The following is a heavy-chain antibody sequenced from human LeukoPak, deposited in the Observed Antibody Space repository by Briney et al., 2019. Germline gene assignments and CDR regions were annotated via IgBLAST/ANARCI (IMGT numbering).Heavy chain of an antibody. CDR2: IYYSGST. J-gene: IGHJ3*02. V-gene: IGHV4-59*01. CDR1: GGSISSYY. CDR3: ARGPFDTMNDAFDI. D-gene: IGHD3-22*01. Sequence: PSETLSLTCTVSGGSISSYYWSWIRQPPGKGLEWIGYIYYSGSTNYNPSLKSRVTISVDTSKNQFSLKLSSVTAADTAVYYCARGPFDTMNDAFDIWGQGTMVTVSS.